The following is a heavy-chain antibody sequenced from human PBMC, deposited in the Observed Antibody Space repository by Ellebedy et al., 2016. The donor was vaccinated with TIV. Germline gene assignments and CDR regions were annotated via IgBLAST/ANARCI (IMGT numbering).Heavy chain of an antibody. D-gene: IGHD5-12*01. CDR3: PSEWRFAN. CDR1: GLTFSNAW. CDR2: IKRKTDGGTR. J-gene: IGHJ4*02. Sequence: GESLKISCAASGLTFSNAWMSWVRQAPGKGLEWIGRIKRKTDGGTREYAAPVKARVTISRDDSKNTLHLQMNSLKTDDTAVYFCPSEWRFANWGQGTLVTVSS. V-gene: IGHV3-15*01.